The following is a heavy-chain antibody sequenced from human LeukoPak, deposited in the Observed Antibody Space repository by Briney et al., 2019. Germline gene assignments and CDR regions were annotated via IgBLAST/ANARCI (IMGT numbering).Heavy chain of an antibody. D-gene: IGHD2-2*01. CDR2: IKQDGSET. Sequence: GGSLRLSCAASGITFSSYWMSWVRQAPGKGLEWVGNIKQDGSETYFVDSVKGRFTISRDNAKNSLYLQMNSLRAEDTAVYYCARDAMSRTADYWGQGTLVTVSS. V-gene: IGHV3-7*01. CDR3: ARDAMSRTADY. CDR1: GITFSSYW. J-gene: IGHJ4*02.